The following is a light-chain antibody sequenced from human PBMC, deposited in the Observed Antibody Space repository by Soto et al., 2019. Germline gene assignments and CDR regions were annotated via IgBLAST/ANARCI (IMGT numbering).Light chain of an antibody. J-gene: IGKJ1*01. CDR2: KAS. CDR3: QQYNSCPRT. CDR1: QSFSTW. Sequence: DIQMTQSPSTLSASVGDTVTITCRASQSFSTWLAWYQQKPGRAPNLLIYKASTLESGVPARFSGSGSGTEFTITISSLQSDDFEVYYCQQYNSCPRTFGQGTKVDIK. V-gene: IGKV1-5*03.